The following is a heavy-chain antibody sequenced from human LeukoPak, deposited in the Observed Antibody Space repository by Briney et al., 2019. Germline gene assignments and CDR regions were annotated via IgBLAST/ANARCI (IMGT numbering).Heavy chain of an antibody. Sequence: SETLSLTCTVSGGSISSGGYYWSWIRQHPGKGLEWIGYIYYSGSTYYNPSLKSRVTISVDTSKNQFSLKLSSVTAADTAVYYCARGGGVFWSGLAAFDYWGQGTLVTVSS. J-gene: IGHJ4*02. V-gene: IGHV4-31*03. CDR3: ARGGGVFWSGLAAFDY. D-gene: IGHD3-3*01. CDR1: GGSISSGGYY. CDR2: IYYSGST.